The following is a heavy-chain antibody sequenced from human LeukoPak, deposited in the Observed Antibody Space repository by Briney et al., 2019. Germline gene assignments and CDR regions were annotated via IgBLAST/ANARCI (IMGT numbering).Heavy chain of an antibody. CDR2: ISSSGSTI. Sequence: GGSLRLSCAASGFTFSSYEMNWVRQAPGKGLEWVSYISSSGSTIYYADSVKGRFTISRDNAKNSLYLQMNSLRAEDTAVYYCARDYLTNDFWSGYWNYWGQGTLVTVSS. CDR1: GFTFSSYE. D-gene: IGHD3-3*01. J-gene: IGHJ4*02. CDR3: ARDYLTNDFWSGYWNY. V-gene: IGHV3-48*03.